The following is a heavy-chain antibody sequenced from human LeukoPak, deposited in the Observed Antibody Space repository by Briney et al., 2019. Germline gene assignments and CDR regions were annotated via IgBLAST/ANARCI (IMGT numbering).Heavy chain of an antibody. CDR1: GFIFSNYS. Sequence: PGGSLRLSCAASGFIFSNYSMNWVRQAPGKGLEWVSSISSSSSYIYYADSMKGRFTISRDNAKNSLYLQMNSLRAEDTAVYYCARALWFGETFPAYWGQGTLVTVSS. CDR3: ARALWFGETFPAY. D-gene: IGHD3-10*01. CDR2: ISSSSSYI. J-gene: IGHJ4*02. V-gene: IGHV3-21*01.